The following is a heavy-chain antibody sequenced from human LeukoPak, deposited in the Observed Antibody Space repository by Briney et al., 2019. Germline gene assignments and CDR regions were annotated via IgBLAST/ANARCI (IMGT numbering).Heavy chain of an antibody. CDR1: GSSFTSYW. D-gene: IGHD1-26*01. CDR2: IYPGDSDT. J-gene: IGHJ6*03. CDR3: ARRKMGATNYYYYYMDV. Sequence: GESLKISCQGSGSSFTSYWIGWVRQMPGKGLEWMGIIYPGDSDTRYSPSFQGQVTISVDKSISTAYLQWSSLKASDTAMYYCARRKMGATNYYYYYMDVWGKGTTVTVSS. V-gene: IGHV5-51*06.